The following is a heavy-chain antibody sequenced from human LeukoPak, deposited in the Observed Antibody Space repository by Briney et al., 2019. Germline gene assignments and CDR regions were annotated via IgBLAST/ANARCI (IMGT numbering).Heavy chain of an antibody. CDR3: ARSGGNGSGPFQH. CDR1: GYSFTSYD. J-gene: IGHJ1*01. Sequence: ASVKVSCKASGYSFTSYDINWVRQATGQGLEWIGWINPASGGTGYAQKFQGRVTMTRSTSISTAYMELSSLRSEDTAIYYCARSGGNGSGPFQHWGQGTLVTVSS. V-gene: IGHV1-8*01. CDR2: INPASGGT. D-gene: IGHD4-23*01.